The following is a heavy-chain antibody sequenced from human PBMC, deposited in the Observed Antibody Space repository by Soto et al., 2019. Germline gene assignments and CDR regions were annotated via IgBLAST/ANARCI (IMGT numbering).Heavy chain of an antibody. CDR1: GYTFTSYD. J-gene: IGHJ5*02. D-gene: IGHD3-10*01. V-gene: IGHV1-8*01. CDR2: MNPNSGNT. Sequence: QVQLVQSGAEVKKPGASVKVSCKASGYTFTSYDINWVRQATGQGLEWMGWMNPNSGNTGYAQKFQGRVTMTRNTXXSXXYXXXXXLXXXDTAVYYCARGPGVLPWGQGTLVTVSS. CDR3: ARGPGVLP.